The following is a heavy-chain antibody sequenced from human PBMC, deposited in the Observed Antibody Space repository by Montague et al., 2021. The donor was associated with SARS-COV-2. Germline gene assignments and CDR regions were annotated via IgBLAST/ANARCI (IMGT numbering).Heavy chain of an antibody. J-gene: IGHJ6*02. CDR2: INHSANT. Sequence: SETLSLTCAVHGGSLSGYYWSWIRQPPEKGLEWIGEINHSANTKYNPSLKSPVTISIDTSKNQFSLKITSVTAADTATYYCVSGIYPSGSYYNRYYYGLNIWGPGTTVIVSS. D-gene: IGHD3-10*01. CDR3: VSGIYPSGSYYNRYYYGLNI. V-gene: IGHV4-34*01. CDR1: GGSLSGYY.